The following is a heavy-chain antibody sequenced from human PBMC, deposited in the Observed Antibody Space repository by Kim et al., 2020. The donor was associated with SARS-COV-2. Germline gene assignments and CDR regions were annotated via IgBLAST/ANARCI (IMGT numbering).Heavy chain of an antibody. CDR1: GFTFSSFG. D-gene: IGHD3-10*01. J-gene: IGHJ6*02. Sequence: GGSLRLSCAASGFTFSSFGMYWVRQAPGKGLEWVAVISYDGSNKYYGDSVKGRFTISRDNSKNTLYLQLNSLRPEDRAVYYCAKAGGIPMVRGPMFFYRYGLDVWGQGTTVTVSS. CDR2: ISYDGSNK. CDR3: AKAGGIPMVRGPMFFYRYGLDV. V-gene: IGHV3-30*18.